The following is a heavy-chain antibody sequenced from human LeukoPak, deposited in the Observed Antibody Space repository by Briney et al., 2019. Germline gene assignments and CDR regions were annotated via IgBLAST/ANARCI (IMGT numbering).Heavy chain of an antibody. CDR2: MFYSGST. Sequence: SETLSLTCSVSGGSLSSYYWSWIRQRPGKGLEWFGHMFYSGSTKYNPSLKSRITISVDTSKTLFSLKVFSVTAADTAVYYCARHFATVTPYYYFGLDVWGQGTTVTVSS. V-gene: IGHV4-59*08. CDR1: GGSLSSYY. J-gene: IGHJ6*02. D-gene: IGHD4-11*01. CDR3: ARHFATVTPYYYFGLDV.